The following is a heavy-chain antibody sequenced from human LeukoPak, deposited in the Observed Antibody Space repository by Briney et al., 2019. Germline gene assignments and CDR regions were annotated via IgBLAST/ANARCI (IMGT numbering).Heavy chain of an antibody. Sequence: PGGSLRLSCAASGFTVSSNYMSWVRQAPGKGLEWVSAISGSGGSTYYADSVKGRFTTSRDNSKNTLYLQMNSLRAEDTAVYYCAKRGGNFDSGNYDYWGQGTLVTVSS. V-gene: IGHV3-23*01. CDR2: ISGSGGST. CDR3: AKRGGNFDSGNYDY. D-gene: IGHD3-10*01. J-gene: IGHJ4*02. CDR1: GFTVSSNY.